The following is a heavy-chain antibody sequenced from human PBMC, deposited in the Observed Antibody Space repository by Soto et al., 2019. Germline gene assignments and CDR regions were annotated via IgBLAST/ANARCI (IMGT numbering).Heavy chain of an antibody. J-gene: IGHJ4*02. V-gene: IGHV3-23*01. Sequence: EVQLLESGGGLVQPGGSLRLSCAASGSTFSSFAMSWVRQAPGKGLEWVSAISASGDGTYYADSVKGRFTISRDNSKNTLYLQMSSLRAEDTAVYYCAKVDGFLWFELDSWGQGTLVTVSS. CDR1: GSTFSSFA. CDR2: ISASGDGT. D-gene: IGHD3-10*01. CDR3: AKVDGFLWFELDS.